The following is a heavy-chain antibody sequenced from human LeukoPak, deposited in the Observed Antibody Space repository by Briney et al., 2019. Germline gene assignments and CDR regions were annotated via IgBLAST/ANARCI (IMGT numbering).Heavy chain of an antibody. CDR2: FVPEDGET. CDR1: GYTLTELS. V-gene: IGHV1-24*01. Sequence: ASVKVSCKVSGYTLTELSMHWVRQAPGKGLEWMGGFVPEDGETIYAQKFQSRVTMTEDTSTDTAYMELSSLRSEDTAVYYCATTMTNFWSGSPTYYFDYWGQGTLVTVSS. J-gene: IGHJ4*02. CDR3: ATTMTNFWSGSPTYYFDY. D-gene: IGHD3-3*01.